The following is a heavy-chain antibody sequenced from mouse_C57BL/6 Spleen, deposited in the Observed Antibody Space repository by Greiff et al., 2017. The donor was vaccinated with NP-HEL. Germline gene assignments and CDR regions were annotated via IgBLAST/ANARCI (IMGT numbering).Heavy chain of an antibody. CDR3: ARAAGGAWFAY. D-gene: IGHD1-2*01. CDR2: INPNNGGT. V-gene: IGHV1-22*01. J-gene: IGHJ3*01. CDR1: GYTFTDYN. Sequence: EVQLQQSGPELVKPGASVKMSCKASGYTFTDYNMHWVKQSHGKSLEWIGYINPNNGGTSYNQKFKGKATLTVNKSSSTAYMALRSLTSEDSAVYYCARAAGGAWFAYWGQGTLVTVSA.